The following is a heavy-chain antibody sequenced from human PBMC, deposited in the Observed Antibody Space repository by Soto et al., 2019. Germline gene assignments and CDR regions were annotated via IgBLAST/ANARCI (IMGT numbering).Heavy chain of an antibody. Sequence: GPLRLSCAASGFTFSSYSMNWVRQAPGKGLEWVSSISSSSSYIYCADSVKGRFTISRDNAKNSLYLQMNSLRAEDTAVYYCARARRAVATFWAFDIWGQGTMVTV. CDR2: ISSSSSYI. CDR3: ARARRAVATFWAFDI. J-gene: IGHJ3*02. D-gene: IGHD6-19*01. V-gene: IGHV3-21*01. CDR1: GFTFSSYS.